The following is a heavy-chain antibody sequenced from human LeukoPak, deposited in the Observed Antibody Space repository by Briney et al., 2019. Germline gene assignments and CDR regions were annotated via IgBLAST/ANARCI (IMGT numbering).Heavy chain of an antibody. Sequence: GGSLRLSCEASGFTLSTFWMSWVRQAPGKGLEWVANIKQDGSEKHYVDSVKGRFTISRDNSKNTLYLQMNSLRAEDTAVYYCANIDRYCSGGSCYLPIDYWGQGTLVTVSS. J-gene: IGHJ4*02. V-gene: IGHV3-7*03. CDR2: IKQDGSEK. CDR1: GFTLSTFW. CDR3: ANIDRYCSGGSCYLPIDY. D-gene: IGHD2-15*01.